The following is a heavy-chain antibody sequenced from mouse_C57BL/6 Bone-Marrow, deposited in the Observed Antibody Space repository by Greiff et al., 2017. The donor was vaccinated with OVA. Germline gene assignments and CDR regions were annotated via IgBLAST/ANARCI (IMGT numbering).Heavy chain of an antibody. D-gene: IGHD2-4*01. V-gene: IGHV1-50*01. CDR2: IDPSDSYT. CDR1: GYNFTSYW. CDR3: ARKDDYDLYWYFDV. Sequence: QVHVKQPGAELVKPGASVKLSCKASGYNFTSYWMQWVKQRPGQGLEWIGEIDPSDSYTNYNQKFKGKATLTVDTSSSTAYMPLSSLTSEDSAVYYCARKDDYDLYWYFDVWGTGTTVTVSS. J-gene: IGHJ1*03.